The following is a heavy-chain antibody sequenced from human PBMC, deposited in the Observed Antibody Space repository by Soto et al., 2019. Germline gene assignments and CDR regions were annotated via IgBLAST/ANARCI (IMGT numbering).Heavy chain of an antibody. CDR1: GLTVSSNY. V-gene: IGHV3-53*04. D-gene: IGHD6-13*01. CDR3: ARLAGIAAAGHYYYYGMDV. CDR2: IYSGGST. Sequence: AGSLRLSCAASGLTVSSNYMSWVRQAPGKGLEWVSVIYSGGSTYYADPVKCRFTISRHNSKSTLYLQMNRLRVEDTAVHYCARLAGIAAAGHYYYYGMDVWGQGTTVTVSS. J-gene: IGHJ6*02.